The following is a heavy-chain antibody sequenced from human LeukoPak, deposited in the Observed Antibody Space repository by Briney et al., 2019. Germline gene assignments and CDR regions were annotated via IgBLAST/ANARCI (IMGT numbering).Heavy chain of an antibody. Sequence: SQTLSLTCAVSGGSISSGGYSWSWIRQPPGKGLEWIGYIYHSGSTYYNPSLKSRVTISVDRSKNQFSLKLSSVTAADTAVYYCARSYGSGSYTWFDPWGQGTLVTVPS. CDR1: GGSISSGGYS. J-gene: IGHJ5*02. CDR2: IYHSGST. CDR3: ARSYGSGSYTWFDP. V-gene: IGHV4-30-2*01. D-gene: IGHD3-10*01.